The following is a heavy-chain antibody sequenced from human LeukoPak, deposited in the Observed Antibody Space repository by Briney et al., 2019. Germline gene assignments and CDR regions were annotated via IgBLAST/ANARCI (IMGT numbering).Heavy chain of an antibody. CDR2: INSRGMT. J-gene: IGHJ6*03. D-gene: IGHD3-10*01. Sequence: PSETLSLTCTVSRGSITNYYLNWVRQPAGKGLEWIGRINSRGMTNHKSSLKSRVLMSVDTSNNQVSLTLRSVTAADSAIYYCAGETSGAYGDYMDVWGKGTAVTVSS. CDR1: RGSITNYY. V-gene: IGHV4-4*07. CDR3: AGETSGAYGDYMDV.